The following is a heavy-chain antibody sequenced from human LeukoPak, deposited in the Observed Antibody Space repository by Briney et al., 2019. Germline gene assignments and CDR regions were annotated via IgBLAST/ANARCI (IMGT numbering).Heavy chain of an antibody. CDR2: ISSSSSYI. Sequence: PGGSLRLSCAASGFTFSSYSMNWVRQAPGKGLEWVSSISSSSSYIYYADSVKGRFTISRDNSKNTLYLQMNSLRAEDTAVYYCAKEMGDYDFWSGSSVWFDPWGQGTLVTVSS. CDR3: AKEMGDYDFWSGSSVWFDP. CDR1: GFTFSSYS. J-gene: IGHJ5*02. D-gene: IGHD3-3*01. V-gene: IGHV3-21*04.